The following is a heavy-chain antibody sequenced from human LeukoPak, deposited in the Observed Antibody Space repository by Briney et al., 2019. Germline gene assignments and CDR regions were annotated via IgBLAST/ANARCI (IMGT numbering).Heavy chain of an antibody. CDR3: AKTQWKVGATDYFDY. CDR1: GFAFNNYA. J-gene: IGHJ4*02. Sequence: PGGSLRISCAASGFAFNNYATTWVRQAPGKGLEWVSNINDNGGQRHYADSVKGRFTISRDNSKNMMFLQMDSLRAEDTAVYYCAKTQWKVGATDYFDYWGQGILVTVSS. D-gene: IGHD1-26*01. CDR2: INDNGGQR. V-gene: IGHV3-23*01.